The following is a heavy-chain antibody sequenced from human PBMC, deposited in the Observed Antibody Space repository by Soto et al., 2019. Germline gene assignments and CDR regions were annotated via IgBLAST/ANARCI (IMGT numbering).Heavy chain of an antibody. CDR1: GGSISSYY. Sequence: SETLSLTCTVSGGSISSYYWSWIRQPPGKGLEWIGYIYYSGSTNYNPSLKSRVTISVDTSKNQFSLKLSSVTAADTAVYYCARQAIWGSYRLIYYYMDVWGKGTTVTVSS. CDR3: ARQAIWGSYRLIYYYMDV. CDR2: IYYSGST. D-gene: IGHD3-16*02. J-gene: IGHJ6*03. V-gene: IGHV4-59*08.